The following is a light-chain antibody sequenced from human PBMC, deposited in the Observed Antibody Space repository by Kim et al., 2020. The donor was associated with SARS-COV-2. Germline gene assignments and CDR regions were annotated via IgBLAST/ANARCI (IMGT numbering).Light chain of an antibody. V-gene: IGKV1-16*02. CDR1: QGIHNY. Sequence: ASVGDTVTITCRASQGIHNYLAWFQQKPGKAPKSLIYAVSSLQSAVPSKFSGSGSGTDFTLTISRLQPEDFATYYCQQYNSYPLTFGGGTKV. J-gene: IGKJ4*01. CDR2: AVS. CDR3: QQYNSYPLT.